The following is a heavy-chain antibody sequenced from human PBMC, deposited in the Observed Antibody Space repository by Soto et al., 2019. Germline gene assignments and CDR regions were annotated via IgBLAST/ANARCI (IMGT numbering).Heavy chain of an antibody. CDR1: GFSFANYW. Sequence: PXESLKISCTGSGFSFANYWINWVRQMPGKGLEWMGRIDPSESYSDYSPSFQGHVTISADTSINTAYLQWSSLTASDTAMYSCWGEGFGMDVWGQGTRVTVSS. D-gene: IGHD7-27*01. V-gene: IGHV5-10-1*01. CDR2: IDPSESYS. J-gene: IGHJ6*02. CDR3: WGEGFGMDV.